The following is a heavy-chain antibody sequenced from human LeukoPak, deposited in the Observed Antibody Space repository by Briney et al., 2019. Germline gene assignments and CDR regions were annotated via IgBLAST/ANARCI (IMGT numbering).Heavy chain of an antibody. Sequence: ASVKVSCKASGYTSTGYYMHWVRQAPGQGLEWMGWINPNSGGTNYAQKFQGRVTMTRDTSISTAYMELSRLRSDDTAVYYCARDRVYSSSWHNWFDPWGQGTLVTVSS. CDR3: ARDRVYSSSWHNWFDP. D-gene: IGHD6-13*01. CDR2: INPNSGGT. V-gene: IGHV1-2*02. J-gene: IGHJ5*02. CDR1: GYTSTGYY.